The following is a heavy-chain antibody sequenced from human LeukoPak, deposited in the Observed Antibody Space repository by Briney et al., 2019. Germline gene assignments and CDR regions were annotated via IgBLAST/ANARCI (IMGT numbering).Heavy chain of an antibody. J-gene: IGHJ6*03. Sequence: PSQTLSLTCTVSGGSISSGSYYWSWIRQPAGKGLEWIGRIYTSGSTNYNPSLKSRVTISVDMSKNQFSLKLSSVTAADTAVYYCARDGTRRYMDVWGKGTTVTVSS. CDR3: ARDGTRRYMDV. CDR1: GGSISSGSYY. CDR2: IYTSGST. D-gene: IGHD1-14*01. V-gene: IGHV4-61*02.